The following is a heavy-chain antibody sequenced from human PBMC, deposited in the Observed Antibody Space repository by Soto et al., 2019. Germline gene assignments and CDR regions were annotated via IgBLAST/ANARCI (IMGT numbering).Heavy chain of an antibody. D-gene: IGHD1-26*01. CDR2: ISYDVSTK. J-gene: IGHJ4*02. CDR3: SRGRGSYSFDY. Sequence: QVHLVESGGGVVQPGRSLRLSCAASGFTFSSYPMHWVRQAPGKGLEWVAIISYDVSTKYYAGSVKGRFTISRDNSKNTLYLQMNRLTAEDTAVYYCSRGRGSYSFDYWGQGTLVTVSS. CDR1: GFTFSSYP. V-gene: IGHV3-30-3*01.